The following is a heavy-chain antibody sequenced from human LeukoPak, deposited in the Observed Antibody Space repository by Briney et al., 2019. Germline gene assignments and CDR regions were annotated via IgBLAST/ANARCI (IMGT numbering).Heavy chain of an antibody. J-gene: IGHJ5*02. D-gene: IGHD6-13*01. CDR1: GFTFSSYG. Sequence: PGGSLRLSCAASGFTFSSYGMHWVRQAPGKGLEWVAFIRYDGSNKYYADSVKGRFTISRDNSKNTLYLQMNSLRAEDTAVYYCAKDLRIAAAGIGWFDPWGQGTLVTVSS. V-gene: IGHV3-30*02. CDR3: AKDLRIAAAGIGWFDP. CDR2: IRYDGSNK.